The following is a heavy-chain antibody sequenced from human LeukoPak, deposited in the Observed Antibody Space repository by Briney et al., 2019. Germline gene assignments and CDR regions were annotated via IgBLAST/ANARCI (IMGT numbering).Heavy chain of an antibody. V-gene: IGHV3-7*01. D-gene: IGHD3-22*01. CDR2: IKQEGSER. CDR3: ARDWGAYYHFFDY. J-gene: IGHJ4*02. Sequence: GGSLRLSCEAPGFSMSVYWMSWVRQAPGKGLEWVGNIKQEGSERNYVDSVKGRFTISRDNAKKSLYLQMDSLRAEDAAVYYCARDWGAYYHFFDYWGQGTLVTVSS. CDR1: GFSMSVYW.